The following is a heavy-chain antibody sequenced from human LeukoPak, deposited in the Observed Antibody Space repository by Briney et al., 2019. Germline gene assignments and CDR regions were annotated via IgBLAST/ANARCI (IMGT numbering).Heavy chain of an antibody. V-gene: IGHV4-39*01. CDR3: ARHLVGRITIFGVVILDWFDP. Sequence: PSETLSLTCTVSGGSISSSSYYWGWIRQPPGKGLEWIGSIYYSGSTYYNPSLKSRVTISVDTSENQFSPKLSSVTAADTAVYYCARHLVGRITIFGVVILDWFDPWGQGTLVTVSS. CDR1: GGSISSSSYY. D-gene: IGHD3-3*01. CDR2: IYYSGST. J-gene: IGHJ5*02.